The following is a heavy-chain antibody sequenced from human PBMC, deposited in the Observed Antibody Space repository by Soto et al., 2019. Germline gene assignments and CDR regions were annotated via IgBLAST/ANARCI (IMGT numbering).Heavy chain of an antibody. J-gene: IGHJ6*02. CDR3: ARVQDSSSRYYYYGMDV. V-gene: IGHV3-48*02. CDR2: ISSSSSTI. CDR1: GFTFSSYS. Sequence: AGGSLRLSCAASGFTFSSYSMNWVRQAPGKGLEWVSYISSSSSTIYYADSVKGRFTISRDNAKNSLYLQMNSLRDEDTAVYYCARVQDSSSRYYYYGMDVWGQGTTVTVSS. D-gene: IGHD6-6*01.